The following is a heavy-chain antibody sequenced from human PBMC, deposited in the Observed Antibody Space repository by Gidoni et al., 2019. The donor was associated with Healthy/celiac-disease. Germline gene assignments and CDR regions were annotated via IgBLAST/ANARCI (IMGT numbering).Heavy chain of an antibody. CDR1: GFTFSCYA. CDR3: VKDQGFRSSWYLGAFDI. D-gene: IGHD6-13*01. J-gene: IGHJ3*02. CDR2: ISSNGGST. Sequence: EVQLVESGGGLVQPGGSLRLSCSASGFTFSCYAMNWVRQAPGKGLEYVSAISSNGGSTYYADSVKGRFTNSRDNSKNTLYLQMSSLRAEDTAVYYCVKDQGFRSSWYLGAFDIWGQGTMVTVSS. V-gene: IGHV3-64D*09.